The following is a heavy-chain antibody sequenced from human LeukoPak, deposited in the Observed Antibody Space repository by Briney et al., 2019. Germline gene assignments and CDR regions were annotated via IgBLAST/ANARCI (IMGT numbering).Heavy chain of an antibody. CDR2: ISSSSSYI. D-gene: IGHD1-7*01. CDR1: GFTFSSYS. J-gene: IGHJ4*02. CDR3: ARGGYNWNWTAGDY. Sequence: GGSLRLSCAASGFTFSSYSMNWVRQAPGKGLEWVSSISSSSSYIYYADSVKGRFTISRDNAKNSLYLQMNGLRAEDTAVYYCARGGYNWNWTAGDYWGQGTLVTVSS. V-gene: IGHV3-21*01.